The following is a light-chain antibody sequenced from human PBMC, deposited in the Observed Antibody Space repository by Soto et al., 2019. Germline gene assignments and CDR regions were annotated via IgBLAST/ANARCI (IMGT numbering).Light chain of an antibody. CDR1: QSVSSD. Sequence: EIKIAESGASVAVGGGGIVNLYCRASQSVSSDLAWYHQKPGQAPRLLIYGASTRATGIPARFSGSRSGTEFTLTTAVLQSLVFPVYYRQQHNNWPWTFGQGTKVDIK. V-gene: IGKV3-15*01. CDR2: GAS. CDR3: QQHNNWPWT. J-gene: IGKJ1*01.